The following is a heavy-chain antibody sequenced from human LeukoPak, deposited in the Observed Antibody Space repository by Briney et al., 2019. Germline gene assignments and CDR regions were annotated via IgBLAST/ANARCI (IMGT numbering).Heavy chain of an antibody. V-gene: IGHV3-7*02. D-gene: IGHD4-17*01. Sequence: TGGSLRLPCVVSGFIFRNYWMSWVRQAPGKGLEWVANINHDGGDKNYVDSVKGRFTISRDNAKSSLYLQMNSLRVEDTAVYYCAITGGPTVTAFDLWGQGILVTVSS. CDR1: GFIFRNYW. J-gene: IGHJ4*02. CDR3: AITGGPTVTAFDL. CDR2: INHDGGDK.